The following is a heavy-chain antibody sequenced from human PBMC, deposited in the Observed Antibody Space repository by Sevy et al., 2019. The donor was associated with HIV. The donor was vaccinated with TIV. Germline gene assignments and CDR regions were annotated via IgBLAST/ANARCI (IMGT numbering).Heavy chain of an antibody. CDR1: GFNFGSYS. CDR3: AKTIFGVAQVFDM. D-gene: IGHD3-3*01. V-gene: IGHV3-23*01. J-gene: IGHJ3*02. CDR2: ISDNGGET. Sequence: GGSLRLSCAFSGFNFGSYSMNWVRQGPGKGLEWVAGISDNGGETYHAVSVKGRFTVARDNSKNTWFLQMNSLRAEDTAVYYCAKTIFGVAQVFDMWGQGTMVTVSS.